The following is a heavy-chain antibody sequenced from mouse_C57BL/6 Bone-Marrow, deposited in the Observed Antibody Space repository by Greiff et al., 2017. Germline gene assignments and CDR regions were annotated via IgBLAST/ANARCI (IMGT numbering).Heavy chain of an antibody. V-gene: IGHV1-50*01. J-gene: IGHJ1*03. Sequence: QVQLKQPGAELVKPGASVKLSCKASGYTFTSYWMQWVKQRPGQGLEWIGEIDPSDSYTKYKQKFKGKATLTVDTSSSTAYMQLSSLTSEASAVYYCVYYDYDEKYFDVWGTGTTVTVSS. CDR3: VYYDYDEKYFDV. CDR2: IDPSDSYT. D-gene: IGHD2-4*01. CDR1: GYTFTSYW.